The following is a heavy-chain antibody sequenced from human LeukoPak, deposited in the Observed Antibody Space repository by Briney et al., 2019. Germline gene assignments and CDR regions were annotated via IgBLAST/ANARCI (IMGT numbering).Heavy chain of an antibody. CDR1: GFIFSNYW. CDR3: ASYCSGGSCYSFDY. CDR2: IKQDGSEK. D-gene: IGHD2-15*01. Sequence: GGSLRLSCAASGFIFSNYWMSWVRQAPGKGLEWVANIKQDGSEKYYVDSVKGRFTISRDNAKNSLYLQMNSLRAEDTAVYYCASYCSGGSCYSFDYWGQGTLVTVSS. J-gene: IGHJ4*02. V-gene: IGHV3-7*01.